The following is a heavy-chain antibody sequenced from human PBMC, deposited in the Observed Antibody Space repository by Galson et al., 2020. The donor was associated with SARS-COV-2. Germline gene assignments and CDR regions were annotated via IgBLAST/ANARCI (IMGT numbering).Heavy chain of an antibody. Sequence: GGSLRLSCAASGFTFSSYAMHCVRQAPGKGLEWVAVISYDGSNKYYADSVKGRFTISRDNSKNTLYLQMNSLRAEDTAVYYCAGSGYYYYLDVWGKWSTVTVSS. CDR3: AGSGYYYYLDV. V-gene: IGHV3-30*04. CDR1: GFTFSSYA. D-gene: IGHD3-10*01. CDR2: ISYDGSNK. J-gene: IGHJ6*03.